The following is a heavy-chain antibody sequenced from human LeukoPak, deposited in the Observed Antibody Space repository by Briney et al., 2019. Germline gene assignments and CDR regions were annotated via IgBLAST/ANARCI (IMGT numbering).Heavy chain of an antibody. J-gene: IGHJ4*02. CDR2: IYTSGST. V-gene: IGHV4-61*02. Sequence: PSETLSLTCTVSGGSISSGSYYWSWIRQPAGKGLEWIGRIYTSGSTNYNPSLKSRVTISVDTSKNQFSLKLSSVTAADTAVYYCGRVDYYDTSGADYWGQGTLVTVS. CDR1: GGSISSGSYY. D-gene: IGHD3-22*01. CDR3: GRVDYYDTSGADY.